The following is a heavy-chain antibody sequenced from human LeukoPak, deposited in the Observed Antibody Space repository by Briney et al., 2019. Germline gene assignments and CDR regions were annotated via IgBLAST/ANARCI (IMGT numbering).Heavy chain of an antibody. CDR3: ARGVGYSYGPLDY. J-gene: IGHJ4*02. D-gene: IGHD5-18*01. V-gene: IGHV3-74*01. CDR1: GFTFSSYW. CDR2: INSDGSST. Sequence: QPGGSLRLSCAASGFTFSSYWMHWVRQAPGKGLVWVSHINSDGSSTNYADSVKGRFTISRDNAKNTLYLQMNSLRAEDTAVYYCARGVGYSYGPLDYWGQGTLVTVSS.